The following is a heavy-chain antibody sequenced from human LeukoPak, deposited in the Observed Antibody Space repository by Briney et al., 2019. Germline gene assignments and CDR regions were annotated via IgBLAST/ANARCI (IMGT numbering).Heavy chain of an antibody. CDR1: GYTFTSYG. D-gene: IGHD3-16*02. CDR3: ARDPTTYYDYVWGSYRYTGFDY. Sequence: ASVKVSCKASGYTFTSYGISWVRQDPGQGLEWMGWISAYNGNTNYAQKLQGRVTMTTDTSTSTAYMELRSLRSDDTAVYYCARDPTTYYDYVWGSYRYTGFDYWGQGTLVTVSS. V-gene: IGHV1-18*01. CDR2: ISAYNGNT. J-gene: IGHJ4*02.